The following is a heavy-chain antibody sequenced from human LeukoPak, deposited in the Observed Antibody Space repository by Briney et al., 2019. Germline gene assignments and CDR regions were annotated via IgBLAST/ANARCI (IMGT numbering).Heavy chain of an antibody. CDR3: ARDSTLSNY. D-gene: IGHD3-16*01. CDR1: GLTFGSYW. CDR2: IKYDGSET. Sequence: PGGSLRLSCAASGLTFGSYWMTWVRQAPGKGLEWVATIKYDGSETYYVDSVRGRFSISRDNAKNSLYLQMNSLRAEDTAVYYCARDSTLSNYWGQGTLVTVSS. V-gene: IGHV3-7*04. J-gene: IGHJ4*02.